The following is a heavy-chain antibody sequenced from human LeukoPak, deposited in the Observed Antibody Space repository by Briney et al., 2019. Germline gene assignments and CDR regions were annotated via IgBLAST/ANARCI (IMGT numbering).Heavy chain of an antibody. CDR1: GYTFTSYG. Sequence: ASVKVSCKASGYTFTSYGISWVRQAPGQGLEWMGWISAYNGNTNYAQKLQGRVTMTTDTSTSTAYMELRSLRSDDTAVYYCAMTYGSGSYYRSDAFDIWGQGTMVTVSS. CDR3: AMTYGSGSYYRSDAFDI. J-gene: IGHJ3*02. V-gene: IGHV1-18*01. D-gene: IGHD3-10*01. CDR2: ISAYNGNT.